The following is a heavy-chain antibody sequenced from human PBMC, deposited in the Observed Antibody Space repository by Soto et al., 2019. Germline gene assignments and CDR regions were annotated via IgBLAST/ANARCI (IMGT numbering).Heavy chain of an antibody. D-gene: IGHD2-15*01. CDR3: AKDSCSVGSCYPNPVDY. Sequence: EVQLLESGGGLVQPGGSLRLSCAASGFTFSSYAMRWVRQAPGKGLEWVSAISGSGGSTYYADSVKGRFTISRDNAKNTLYLQMNSLRAEATAVYDCAKDSCSVGSCYPNPVDYWGQGTLVTVSS. CDR2: ISGSGGST. J-gene: IGHJ4*02. V-gene: IGHV3-23*01. CDR1: GFTFSSYA.